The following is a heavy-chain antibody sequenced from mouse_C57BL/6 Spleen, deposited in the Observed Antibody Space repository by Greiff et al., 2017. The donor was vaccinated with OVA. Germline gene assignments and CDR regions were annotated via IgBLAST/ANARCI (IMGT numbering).Heavy chain of an antibody. CDR1: GYTFTDYE. V-gene: IGHV1-15*01. CDR2: IDPETGGT. J-gene: IGHJ4*01. CDR3: TRSAYYSNYIYAMDY. Sequence: QVQLKESGAELVRPGASVTLSCKASGYTFTDYEMHWVKQTPVHGLEWIGAIDPETGGTAYNQKFKGKAILTADKSSSTAYMELRSLTSEDSAVYYCTRSAYYSNYIYAMDYWGQGTSVTVSS. D-gene: IGHD2-5*01.